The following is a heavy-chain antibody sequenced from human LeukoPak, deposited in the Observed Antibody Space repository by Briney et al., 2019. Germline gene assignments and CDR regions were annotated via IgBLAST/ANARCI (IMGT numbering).Heavy chain of an antibody. CDR2: INPSGGST. V-gene: IGHV1-46*01. CDR3: ARGTRIAAAIVGNFDY. D-gene: IGHD6-13*01. CDR1: GYTFTTYY. J-gene: IGHJ4*02. Sequence: ASVTVSCMASGYTFTTYYIHWVRQAPGQGLEWMGIINPSGGSTSYAQKFQGRVTMTRDTSTSAVYMELSSLRSEDTAVYYCARGTRIAAAIVGNFDYWGQGILVTLSS.